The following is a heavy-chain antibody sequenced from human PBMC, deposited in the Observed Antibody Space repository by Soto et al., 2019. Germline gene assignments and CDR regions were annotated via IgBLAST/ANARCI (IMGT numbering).Heavy chain of an antibody. D-gene: IGHD2-2*01. V-gene: IGHV4-59*08. CDR2: IYYSGST. CDR1: GGSISSYY. CDR3: ARLREDIVVVPAASTNWFDP. Sequence: PSETLSLTCTVSGGSISSYYWSWIRQPPGKGLEWIGYIYYSGSTNYNPSLKSRVTISVDTSKNQFSLKLSSVTAADTAVYYCARLREDIVVVPAASTNWFDPWGQGTLVTVSS. J-gene: IGHJ5*02.